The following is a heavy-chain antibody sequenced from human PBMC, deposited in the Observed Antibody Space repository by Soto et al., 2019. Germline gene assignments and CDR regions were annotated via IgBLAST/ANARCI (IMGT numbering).Heavy chain of an antibody. CDR1: GYTFTSYY. Sequence: QVQLVQSGAEVKKPGASVKVSCKASGYTFTSYYMHWVRQAPGQGLEWMGIINPSGGSTSYAQKCQGRGTMTRDTATSTVYMELSSLRSEDTAVYYCASRAGSGSYLDYWGQGTLVTVSS. J-gene: IGHJ4*02. V-gene: IGHV1-46*03. D-gene: IGHD3-10*01. CDR2: INPSGGST. CDR3: ASRAGSGSYLDY.